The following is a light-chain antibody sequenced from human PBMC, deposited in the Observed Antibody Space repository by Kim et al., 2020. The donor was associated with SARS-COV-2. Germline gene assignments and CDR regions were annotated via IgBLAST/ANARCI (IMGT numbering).Light chain of an antibody. V-gene: IGKV1-9*01. CDR1: QDINSY. CDR2: GAS. J-gene: IGKJ5*01. CDR3: QHFKSYTIT. Sequence: IQLTQSPSSLSASIGDRVTITCRASQDINSYLVWYQQKPGKAPNLLIYGASTLQSGVPSRFSDSGSGADFTLTISSLQPEDFATYYCQHFKSYTITFGQGTRLEIK.